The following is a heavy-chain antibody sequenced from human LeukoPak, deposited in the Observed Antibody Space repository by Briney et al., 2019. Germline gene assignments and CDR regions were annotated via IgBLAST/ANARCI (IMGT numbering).Heavy chain of an antibody. CDR3: AKDRESQQSLMDY. CDR2: ISNVGSST. V-gene: IGHV3-74*01. D-gene: IGHD6-13*01. Sequence: GGSLRLSCAASGFTFSSSWMHWVRQAPGKGLVWVSRISNVGSSTNYADSVKGRFTISRDNAKNTLYLQMNSLRAEDTAVYYCAKDRESQQSLMDYWGQGTLVTVSS. CDR1: GFTFSSSW. J-gene: IGHJ4*02.